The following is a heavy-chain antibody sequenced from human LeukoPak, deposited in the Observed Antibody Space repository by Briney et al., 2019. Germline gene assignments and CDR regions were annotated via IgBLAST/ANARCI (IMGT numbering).Heavy chain of an antibody. V-gene: IGHV3-30*14. J-gene: IGHJ4*02. Sequence: GGSLRLSCAASGFTFSSFAVHWVRQTPGEGLEWVALISYDGSDEYFADSVKGRFTISRDNSKNTLYLQMNSLRAEDTAVYYCARDQGPEYDSSGYYERFDYWGQGTLVTVSS. CDR3: ARDQGPEYDSSGYYERFDY. CDR1: GFTFSSFA. CDR2: ISYDGSDE. D-gene: IGHD3-22*01.